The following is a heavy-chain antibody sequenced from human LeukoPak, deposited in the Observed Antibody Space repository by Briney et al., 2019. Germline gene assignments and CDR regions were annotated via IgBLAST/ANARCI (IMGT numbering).Heavy chain of an antibody. Sequence: SQTLSLTCAVSGGSISSGGYSWSWIRQPPGKGLEWIGHIYHSGSTYYNPSLKSRVTISVDRSNNQFSLKLSSVTAADTAVYYCARAFSQDDLFFDYWGQGTLVTVSS. D-gene: IGHD2/OR15-2a*01. CDR3: ARAFSQDDLFFDY. CDR1: GGSISSGGYS. CDR2: IYHSGST. J-gene: IGHJ4*02. V-gene: IGHV4-30-2*01.